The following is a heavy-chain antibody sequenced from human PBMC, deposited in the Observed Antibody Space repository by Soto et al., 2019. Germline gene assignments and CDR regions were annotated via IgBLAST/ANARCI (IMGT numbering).Heavy chain of an antibody. Sequence: PSETLSLTCTVSGGSISSYYWSWIRQPPGKGLEWIGYIYYSGSTNYNPSLKSRVTISVDTSKNQFSLKLSSVTAADTAVYYCARAYTSGYSSGWSNYYYYYGMDVWGQGTTVTVSS. CDR3: ARAYTSGYSSGWSNYYYYYGMDV. V-gene: IGHV4-59*01. J-gene: IGHJ6*02. CDR2: IYYSGST. D-gene: IGHD6-19*01. CDR1: GGSISSYY.